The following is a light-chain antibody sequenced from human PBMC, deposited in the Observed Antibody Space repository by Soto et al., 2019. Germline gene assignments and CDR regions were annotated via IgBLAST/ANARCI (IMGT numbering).Light chain of an antibody. CDR3: QPRSNWPWT. CDR2: DAS. CDR1: QSVGSY. V-gene: IGKV3-11*01. Sequence: EIVLTQSPVTLFLSPGERATLSCRASQSVGSYLAWCQQKPGQAPRLLIYDASNKATGITARFSGSGSGTDFTLTISSLEPEDFAVYYCQPRSNWPWTVGQGTKVEIK. J-gene: IGKJ1*01.